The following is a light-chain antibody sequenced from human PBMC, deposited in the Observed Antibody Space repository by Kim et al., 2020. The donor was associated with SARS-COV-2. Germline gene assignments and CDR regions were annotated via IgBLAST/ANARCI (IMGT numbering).Light chain of an antibody. CDR1: ALPEKQ. V-gene: IGLV3-25*03. CDR2: KDS. J-gene: IGLJ1*01. CDR3: RSADGSGTYV. Sequence: VYPVHTARINCSGDALPEKQTYWYQQKSSQAPLLLIYKDSERPSGIPGRFSGASSGTTVTLTISGVQAEDDADYYCRSADGSGTYVFGTGTKVTVL.